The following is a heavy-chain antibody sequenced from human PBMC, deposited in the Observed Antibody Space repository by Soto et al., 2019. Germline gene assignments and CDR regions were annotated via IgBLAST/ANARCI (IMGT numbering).Heavy chain of an antibody. D-gene: IGHD6-13*01. V-gene: IGHV3-20*01. Sequence: GGSLRLSCAASGFTFDDYGMSWVRQAPGKGLEWVSGINWNGGSTGYADSVKGRFTISRDNAKNSLYLQMNSLRAEDAALYHCARDQGSSWYDNIDDRGQRTPVTVSS. J-gene: IGHJ4*02. CDR3: ARDQGSSWYDNIDD. CDR2: INWNGGST. CDR1: GFTFDDYG.